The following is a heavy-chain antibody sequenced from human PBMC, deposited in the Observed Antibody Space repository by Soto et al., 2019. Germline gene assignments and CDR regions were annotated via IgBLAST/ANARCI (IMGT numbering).Heavy chain of an antibody. V-gene: IGHV5-51*01. D-gene: IGHD1-7*01. CDR2: IYPGDSDT. CDR3: ARSASGSLQWNSAGGMDV. Sequence: PGESLKISCKGSGYSFTSYWIGWVRQMPGKGLEWMGIIYPGDSDTKYSPSFQGQVTISADKSISTAYLQWSSLKASDTAMYYCARSASGSLQWNSAGGMDVWGQGTTVTVSS. J-gene: IGHJ6*02. CDR1: GYSFTSYW.